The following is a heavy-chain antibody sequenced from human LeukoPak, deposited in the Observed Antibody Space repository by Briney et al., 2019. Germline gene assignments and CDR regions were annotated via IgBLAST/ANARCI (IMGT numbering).Heavy chain of an antibody. D-gene: IGHD3-22*01. CDR1: GFTFNNYA. CDR3: AKEERYYYDSGGYYVEYFQH. V-gene: IGHV3-23*01. Sequence: PGGSLRLSCAASGFTFNNYAMSWVRQAPGKGLEWVSAINCSGGTTYYADSVKGRFTFSRDNSKNTLYLQMNSLRAEDTAVYYCAKEERYYYDSGGYYVEYFQHWGQGTLVTVSS. J-gene: IGHJ1*01. CDR2: INCSGGTT.